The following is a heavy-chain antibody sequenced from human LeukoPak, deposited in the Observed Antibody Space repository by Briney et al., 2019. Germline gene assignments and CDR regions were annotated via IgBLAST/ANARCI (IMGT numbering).Heavy chain of an antibody. CDR2: IHSDGSSP. Sequence: GRSMRLSSAASGFSFGNYCMRWDSHVQEKGLVWVTRIHSDGSSPIYTYSVKGRFTISRDNGKDTMYLQRNSLRDEDTAVYYCARDEGEQWQPLDYWGQGTLVTVSS. D-gene: IGHD6-19*01. CDR1: GFSFGNYC. CDR3: ARDEGEQWQPLDY. J-gene: IGHJ4*02. V-gene: IGHV3-74*01.